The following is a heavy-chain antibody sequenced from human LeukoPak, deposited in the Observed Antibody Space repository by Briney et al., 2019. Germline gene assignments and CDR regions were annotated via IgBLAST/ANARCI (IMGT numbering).Heavy chain of an antibody. CDR3: ARDQAPMDDYYYYYGMDV. V-gene: IGHV3-30*03. Sequence: GGSLRLSCTASEFTFSIYGMHWVRQAPGKGLEWVTFISYDGNNKYYADSVKGRFTISRDDSKNTLYLKMNSLTTEDTAAYYCARDQAPMDDYYYYYGMDVWGQGTTVTVSS. CDR2: ISYDGNNK. D-gene: IGHD2-2*03. J-gene: IGHJ6*02. CDR1: EFTFSIYG.